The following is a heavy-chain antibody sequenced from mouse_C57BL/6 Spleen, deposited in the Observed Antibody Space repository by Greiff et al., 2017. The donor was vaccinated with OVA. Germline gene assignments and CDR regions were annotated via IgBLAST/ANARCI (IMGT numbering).Heavy chain of an antibody. J-gene: IGHJ4*01. D-gene: IGHD1-1*01. CDR2: IYPVSGET. Sequence: QVQLQQSGAELASPGASVTLSCKASGYTFTDHIMNWVKKRPGQGLEWIGRIYPVSGETNYNQKFMCKATISVDRSSSTVYMVLISLTSEDPAVSYCVITTVDDAMDYWGQGTSVTVSS. CDR3: VITTVDDAMDY. V-gene: IGHV1-11*01. CDR1: GYTFTDHI.